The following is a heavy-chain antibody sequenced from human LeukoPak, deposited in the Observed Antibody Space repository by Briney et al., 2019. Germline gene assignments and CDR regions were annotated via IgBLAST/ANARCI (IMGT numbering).Heavy chain of an antibody. V-gene: IGHV3-48*04. D-gene: IGHD5-24*01. CDR3: ARETLRYNWFDP. CDR2: ISSSSTI. CDR1: GFTFSSYS. J-gene: IGHJ5*02. Sequence: GGSLRLSCAASGFTFSSYSMNWVRQAPGKGLEWVSYISSSSTIYYADSVKGRFTISRDNAKNSLYLQMNSLRAEDTAVYYCARETLRYNWFDPWGQGTLVTVSS.